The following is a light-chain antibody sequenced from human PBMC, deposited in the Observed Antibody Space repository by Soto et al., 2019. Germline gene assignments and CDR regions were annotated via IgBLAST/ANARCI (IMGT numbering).Light chain of an antibody. J-gene: IGKJ1*01. CDR2: GAS. CDR1: QSVSSN. V-gene: IGKV3-15*01. CDR3: QQYNNWPQT. Sequence: EIVMTQSPATLSVSPGERATLSCRASQSVSSNLAWYQQKPGQAPRLLIYGASTRATGISARFSGSGSGTEFTLTISSMQSADFALYYCQQYNNWPQTFGQGTKVDIK.